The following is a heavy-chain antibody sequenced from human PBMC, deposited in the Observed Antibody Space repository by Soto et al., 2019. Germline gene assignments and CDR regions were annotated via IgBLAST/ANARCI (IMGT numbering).Heavy chain of an antibody. D-gene: IGHD2-15*01. CDR1: RLPFSNYA. Sequence: GGSLRLSCAASRLPFSNYAMSWVRQAPGKGLEWVSAVSGDGDRAYYADSVKGRFTISRDNSKNTLHLQINSLRVEDTAIYYCANIVVKLPTSDYWGQGTLVTVSS. CDR3: ANIVVKLPTSDY. V-gene: IGHV3-23*01. J-gene: IGHJ4*02. CDR2: VSGDGDRA.